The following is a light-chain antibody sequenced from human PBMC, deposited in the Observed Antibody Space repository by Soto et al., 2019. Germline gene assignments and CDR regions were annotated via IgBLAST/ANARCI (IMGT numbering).Light chain of an antibody. J-gene: IGKJ2*01. CDR1: QSVSSN. Sequence: EIVMTQAPATLSVSPGERATVSCRASQSVSSNLAWYQQKPGQAPRRLIYGASTRATGIPARFSGSGSGTDFTLTIGRVPSEDFAVYYCQQYNNWPRSCGKGTTREIK. CDR2: GAS. V-gene: IGKV3-15*01. CDR3: QQYNNWPRS.